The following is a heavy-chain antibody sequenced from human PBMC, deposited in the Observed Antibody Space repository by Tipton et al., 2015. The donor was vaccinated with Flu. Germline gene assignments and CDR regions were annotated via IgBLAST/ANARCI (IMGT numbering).Heavy chain of an antibody. D-gene: IGHD6-19*01. CDR2: IYYSGST. Sequence: TLSLTCTVSGGSISSGSYYWGWIRQPTGKGLEWIVRIYYSGSTYYNPSLKSRVTISVDTSKNQFSLKLSSVTAADTAVYYCARAPRFQWLVLDYWGQGTLVTVSS. V-gene: IGHV4-39*07. CDR3: ARAPRFQWLVLDY. J-gene: IGHJ4*02. CDR1: GGSISSGSYY.